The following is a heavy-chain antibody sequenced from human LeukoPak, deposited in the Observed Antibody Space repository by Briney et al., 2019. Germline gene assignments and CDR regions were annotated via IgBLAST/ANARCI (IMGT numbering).Heavy chain of an antibody. J-gene: IGHJ4*02. Sequence: SETLSLTCTVSGGSISSGRYYWSWIPQPAGKGLEWIGHIYTSGSTNYNPSLKSRVTITVHTSQHQFSLKLSSVTAADTAVYYCAATAAEIFDYWGQGTLVTVSS. V-gene: IGHV4-61*09. D-gene: IGHD6-13*01. CDR1: GGSISSGRYY. CDR2: IYTSGST. CDR3: AATAAEIFDY.